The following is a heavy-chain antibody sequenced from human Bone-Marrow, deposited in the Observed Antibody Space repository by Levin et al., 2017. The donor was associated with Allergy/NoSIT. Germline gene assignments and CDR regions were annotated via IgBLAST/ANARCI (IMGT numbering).Heavy chain of an antibody. V-gene: IGHV3-21*05. J-gene: IGHJ6*02. CDR1: GFTFSTHS. Sequence: GGSLRLSCAASGFTFSTHSMSWVRQTPRKGLEWVSYISPSSSDIYYTDSVKGRFTISRDNAKNSLYLQMDSLRADDAAVYYCAKRGALDVWGQGTTVTVSS. CDR2: ISPSSSDI. CDR3: AKRGALDV. D-gene: IGHD3-16*01.